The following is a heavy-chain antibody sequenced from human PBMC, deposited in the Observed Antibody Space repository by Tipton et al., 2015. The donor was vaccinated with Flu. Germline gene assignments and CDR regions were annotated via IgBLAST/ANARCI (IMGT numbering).Heavy chain of an antibody. CDR2: INHSGST. V-gene: IGHV4-34*01. J-gene: IGHJ4*02. CDR3: ARSARKFFFDY. Sequence: TLSLTCAVYGGSFSGYYWSWIRQPPGKGLEWIGEINHSGSTNYNPSLKSRVTISVDTSKNQFSLKLSSVTAADTAVYYCARSARKFFFDYWGQGTLVTVSS. CDR1: GGSFSGYY.